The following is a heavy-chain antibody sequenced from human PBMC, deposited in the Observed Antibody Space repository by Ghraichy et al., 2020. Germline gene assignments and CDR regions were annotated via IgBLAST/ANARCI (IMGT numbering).Heavy chain of an antibody. CDR3: ASSPIGIAYYFDY. CDR2: IYYSGST. CDR1: GGSISSSSYY. V-gene: IGHV4-39*07. D-gene: IGHD1-26*01. Sequence: SETLSLTCTVSGGSISSSSYYWGWIRQPPGKGLEWIGSIYYSGSTYYSPSLKSRVTISVDTSKNQFSLKLSSVTAADTAVYYCASSPIGIAYYFDYWGQGTLVTFSS. J-gene: IGHJ4*02.